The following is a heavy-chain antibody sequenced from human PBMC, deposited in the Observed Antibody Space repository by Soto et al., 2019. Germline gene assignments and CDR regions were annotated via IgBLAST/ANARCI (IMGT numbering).Heavy chain of an antibody. J-gene: IGHJ4*02. CDR1: GASVSSAEHY. CDR2: TYYSGGS. V-gene: IGHV4-30-4*01. CDR3: ARLSGYDPAGAADK. D-gene: IGHD5-12*01. Sequence: QVQLQESGPGLVKASQTLSLTCTLSGASVSSAEHYWSWIRQPPGKGLEWIGYTYYSGGSYYNASLQRRVSISVDTSQTQFSLKLTSVTAADAAVYYCARLSGYDPAGAADKWGPGILVSVSS.